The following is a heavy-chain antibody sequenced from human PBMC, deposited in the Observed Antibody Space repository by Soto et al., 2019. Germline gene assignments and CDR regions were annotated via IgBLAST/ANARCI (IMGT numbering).Heavy chain of an antibody. D-gene: IGHD2-15*01. CDR2: INAGNGNT. CDR1: GYTFTSYA. CDR3: ARALDCSGGSCSALYYYYMDV. J-gene: IGHJ6*03. Sequence: ASVKVSCKASGYTFTSYAMHWVRQAPGQRLEWMGWINAGNGNTKYSQKFQGRVTITRDTSASTAYMELSSLRSEDTAVYYCARALDCSGGSCSALYYYYMDVWGKGTTVTVSS. V-gene: IGHV1-3*01.